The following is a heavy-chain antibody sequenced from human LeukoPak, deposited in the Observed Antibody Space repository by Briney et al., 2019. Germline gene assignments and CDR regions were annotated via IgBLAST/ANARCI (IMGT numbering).Heavy chain of an antibody. V-gene: IGHV4-4*02. J-gene: IGHJ6*03. Sequence: SETLSLTCAVSGGSISSSNWWSWVRQPPGKGLEWIGEIYHSGSTNYNPSLKSRVTMSEDTSKNQFSLKLSSVTAADTAVYYCARDPAEYSYGDYYYYMDVWGKGTTVTVSS. CDR2: IYHSGST. D-gene: IGHD5-18*01. CDR1: GGSISSSNW. CDR3: ARDPAEYSYGDYYYYMDV.